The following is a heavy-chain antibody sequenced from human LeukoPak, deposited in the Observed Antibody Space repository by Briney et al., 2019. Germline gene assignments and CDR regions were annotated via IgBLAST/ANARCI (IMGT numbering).Heavy chain of an antibody. CDR1: EFTFNTYG. Sequence: GGSLRLSCAASEFTFNTYGMHWVRQAPGKGLEWVALISYDGSKKYYADSVKGRFTISRDNSETTLYLQMNTLRDEDTAVYYCARDYNWNPPDYWGQGTLVTVSS. D-gene: IGHD1-1*01. V-gene: IGHV3-30*03. CDR3: ARDYNWNPPDY. J-gene: IGHJ4*02. CDR2: ISYDGSKK.